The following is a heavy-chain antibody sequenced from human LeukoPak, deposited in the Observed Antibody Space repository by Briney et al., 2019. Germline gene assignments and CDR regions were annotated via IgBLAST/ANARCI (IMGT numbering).Heavy chain of an antibody. D-gene: IGHD1-1*01. Sequence: GGSLRLSCAASGFTFNNYWIHWVRQVPGKGLVWVSRINNDGSSASYVDSVKGRFTISRDNAKNTLFLQMNSLRAEDTAVYYCARRGTGHGMDVWAKGPRSSSP. CDR2: INNDGSSA. CDR1: GFTFNNYW. V-gene: IGHV3-74*01. CDR3: ARRGTGHGMDV. J-gene: IGHJ6*02.